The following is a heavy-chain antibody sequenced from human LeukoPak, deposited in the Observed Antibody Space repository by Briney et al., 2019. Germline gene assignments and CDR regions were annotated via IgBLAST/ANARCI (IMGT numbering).Heavy chain of an antibody. J-gene: IGHJ4*02. D-gene: IGHD5-18*01. CDR1: GGSISSYY. CDR2: IYTSGST. CDR3: ASGYSYGYQFDY. V-gene: IGHV4-4*07. Sequence: SETLSLTCTVSGGSISSYYWSWIRQPAGKGLEWIGRIYTSGSTNYNPSLKSRVTMSVGTSKNQFSLKLSSVTAADTAVYYCASGYSYGYQFDYWGQGTLVTVSS.